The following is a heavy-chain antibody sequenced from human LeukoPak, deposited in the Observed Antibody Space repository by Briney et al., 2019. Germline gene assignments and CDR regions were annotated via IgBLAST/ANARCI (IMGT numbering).Heavy chain of an antibody. V-gene: IGHV1-2*02. CDR2: IKPKSGGT. CDR3: ARERPGIAVAGTGFAY. D-gene: IGHD6-19*01. CDR1: GYNFTGYY. J-gene: IGHJ4*02. Sequence: ASVKVSCKASGYNFTGYYMHWVRQAPGQGLEWMGWIKPKSGGTNYAQKFQGRVTMTRDTSTSTAYMELSRLTSDDTAVYYCARERPGIAVAGTGFAYWGQGTLVTVSS.